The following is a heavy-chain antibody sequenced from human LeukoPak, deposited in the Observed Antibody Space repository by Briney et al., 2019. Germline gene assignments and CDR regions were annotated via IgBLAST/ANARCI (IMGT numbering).Heavy chain of an antibody. V-gene: IGHV5-10-1*01. J-gene: IGHJ5*02. CDR2: IDPSDSYT. Sequence: GESLQISCKGSGYIFTSYWISGVRQLPGKGVEGMGRIDPSDSYTNYSPSFQGHVTISADKSSGTAYLQWSSLKASDTAMYYCARSMVRGVIPYNWFDPWGQGTLVTVSS. CDR1: GYIFTSYW. CDR3: ARSMVRGVIPYNWFDP. D-gene: IGHD3-10*01.